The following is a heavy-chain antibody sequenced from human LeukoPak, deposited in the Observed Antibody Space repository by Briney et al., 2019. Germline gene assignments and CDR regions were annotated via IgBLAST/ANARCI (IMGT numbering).Heavy chain of an antibody. CDR1: GFTFSSLA. CDR3: AKDLGPYDILTGPYYYYYGMDV. V-gene: IGHV3-23*01. CDR2: ISGSGGST. J-gene: IGHJ6*02. D-gene: IGHD3-9*01. Sequence: GGSLRLSCVASGFTFSSLAMGWVRQAPGRGRGWVSAISGSGGSTYYADSVKGRFTISKDNSQNPLYLQMNSLRAEDTAVYYCAKDLGPYDILTGPYYYYYGMDVWGQGTTVTVSS.